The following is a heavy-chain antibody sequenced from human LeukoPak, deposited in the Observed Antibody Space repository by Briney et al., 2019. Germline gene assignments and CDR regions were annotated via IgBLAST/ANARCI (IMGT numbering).Heavy chain of an antibody. Sequence: GESLKISCKGSGYSFTSYWIGWARQMPGKGLEWMGIIYPGDSDTRYSPSFQGQVTISADKSISTAYLQWSSLKASDTAMYYCARQGGYFDWLLFFDYWGQGTLVTVSS. CDR2: IYPGDSDT. J-gene: IGHJ4*02. D-gene: IGHD3-9*01. CDR1: GYSFTSYW. CDR3: ARQGGYFDWLLFFDY. V-gene: IGHV5-51*01.